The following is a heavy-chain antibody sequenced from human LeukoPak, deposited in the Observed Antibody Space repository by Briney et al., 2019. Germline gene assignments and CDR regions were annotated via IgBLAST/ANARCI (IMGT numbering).Heavy chain of an antibody. J-gene: IGHJ3*02. Sequence: SETLSLTCTVSGGSISSGGYYWSWIRQPPGKGLEWIGYIYHSGSTYYNPSLKSRVTISVDRSKNQFSLKLSSVTAADTAVYYCARHMVLRYFDLRENAFDIWGQGTMVTVSS. D-gene: IGHD3-9*01. CDR2: IYHSGST. CDR3: ARHMVLRYFDLRENAFDI. CDR1: GGSISSGGYY. V-gene: IGHV4-30-2*01.